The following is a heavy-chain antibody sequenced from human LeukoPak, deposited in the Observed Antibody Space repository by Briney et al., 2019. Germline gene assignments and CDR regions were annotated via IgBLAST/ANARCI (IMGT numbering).Heavy chain of an antibody. CDR3: ARDLDQYSGRYGGFGHDF. Sequence: ASVKVSCKASGYTFTGYYMHWVRQAPGQGLEWMGWINPNSGGTNYAQKFQGWVTMTRDTSISTAYMELSRLRSDDTAVYYCARDLDQYSGRYGGFGHDFWGQGTLVTVPS. CDR2: INPNSGGT. V-gene: IGHV1-2*04. CDR1: GYTFTGYY. J-gene: IGHJ4*02. D-gene: IGHD1-26*01.